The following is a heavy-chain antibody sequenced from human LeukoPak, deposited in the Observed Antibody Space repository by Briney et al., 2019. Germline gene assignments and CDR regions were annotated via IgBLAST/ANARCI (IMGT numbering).Heavy chain of an antibody. CDR3: AFYVWGSYRSPGDAFDI. CDR1: GFTFSSYW. V-gene: IGHV3-7*01. J-gene: IGHJ3*02. Sequence: GGSLRLSCAASGFTFSSYWMSCVRQAPGKGLEWVANIKQDGSEKYYVDSVKGRFTISRDNAKNSLYLQMNSLRAEDTAVYYCAFYVWGSYRSPGDAFDIWGQGTMVTVSS. CDR2: IKQDGSEK. D-gene: IGHD3-16*02.